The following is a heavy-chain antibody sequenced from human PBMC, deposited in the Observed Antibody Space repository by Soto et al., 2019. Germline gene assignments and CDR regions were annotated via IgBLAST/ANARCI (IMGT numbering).Heavy chain of an antibody. Sequence: GGSLRLSCAASGFSVRTNYMSWVRQAPGKGLEWVSVFESGGSIYYADSVKCRFIISRDYAKNTVYLQMNSLRAEDTAVYYCARAGVTSDFFDYWGQGTLVTVSS. CDR2: FESGGSI. J-gene: IGHJ4*02. CDR1: GFSVRTNY. D-gene: IGHD2-21*02. V-gene: IGHV3-53*01. CDR3: ARAGVTSDFFDY.